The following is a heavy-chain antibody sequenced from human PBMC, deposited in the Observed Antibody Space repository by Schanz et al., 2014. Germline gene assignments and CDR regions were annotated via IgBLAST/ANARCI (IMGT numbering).Heavy chain of an antibody. V-gene: IGHV3-23*01. CDR2: ISGSGGNT. Sequence: AASGFTFSSYAMSWVRQAPGKGLEWVSGISGSGGNTDYADSVKGRCTISRDNSKNTLYLQMKSLRAEDTAIDQRAKDRRELRVCYCVYWGEGDLGTDYS. J-gene: IGHJ4*02. CDR1: GFTFSSYA. D-gene: IGHD2-21*01. CDR3: AKDRRELRVCYCVY.